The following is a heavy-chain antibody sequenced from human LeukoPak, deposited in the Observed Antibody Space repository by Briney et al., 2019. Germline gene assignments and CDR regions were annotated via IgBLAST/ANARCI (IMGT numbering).Heavy chain of an antibody. J-gene: IGHJ1*01. CDR1: GDSVSRSDSY. D-gene: IGHD3-22*01. Sequence: SETLSLTCFVSGDSVSRSDSYWHWIRQPPGKGLEWIGNIYYSGRTYYSPSLKSRVTMSVDPSNNQFSLTLRSVTAADTAVYYCARRRYYDGSGYLEWGQGTLLSVSS. V-gene: IGHV4-39*01. CDR3: ARRRYYDGSGYLE. CDR2: IYYSGRT.